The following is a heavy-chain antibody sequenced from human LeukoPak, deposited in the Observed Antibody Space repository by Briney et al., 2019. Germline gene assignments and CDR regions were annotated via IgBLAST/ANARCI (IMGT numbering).Heavy chain of an antibody. CDR2: INHSGST. CDR1: GGSISSSSYY. J-gene: IGHJ4*02. Sequence: KSSETLSLTCTVSGGSISSSSYYWSWIRQPPGKGLEWIGEINHSGSTNYNPSLKSRVTISVDTSKNQFSLKLSSVTAADTAVYYCARGGGSVYDFYYWGQGTLVTVSS. V-gene: IGHV4-39*07. D-gene: IGHD3-3*01. CDR3: ARGGGSVYDFYY.